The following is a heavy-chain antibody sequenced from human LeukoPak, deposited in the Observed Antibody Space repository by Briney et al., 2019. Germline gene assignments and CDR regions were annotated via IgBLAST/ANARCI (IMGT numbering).Heavy chain of an antibody. V-gene: IGHV4-34*01. CDR2: INHGGST. J-gene: IGHJ5*02. CDR1: GGSFSGYY. Sequence: SETLSLTCAAYGGSFSGYYWSWIRQPPGKGLEWIGEINHGGSTNYNPSLKSRVTISVDTSKNQFSLKLSSVTAADTAVYYCARGLFGSGSYISGPWFDPWGQGTLVTVSS. D-gene: IGHD3-10*01. CDR3: ARGLFGSGSYISGPWFDP.